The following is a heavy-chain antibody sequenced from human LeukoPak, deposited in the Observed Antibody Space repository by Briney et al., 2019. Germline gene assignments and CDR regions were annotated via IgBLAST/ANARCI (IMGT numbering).Heavy chain of an antibody. CDR3: GRDCVRSSTSCTNWFDP. D-gene: IGHD2-2*01. V-gene: IGHV1-69*01. CDR2: IIPIFGTA. CDR1: GGTFSSYA. Sequence: ASVKVSCKASGGTFSSYAISWVRQAPGQGLEWMAGIIPIFGTANYAQKFQGRVTITADESTSTAYMELSSLRSEDTDVYYCGRDCVRSSTSCTNWFDPWGQGTMVTVSS. J-gene: IGHJ5*02.